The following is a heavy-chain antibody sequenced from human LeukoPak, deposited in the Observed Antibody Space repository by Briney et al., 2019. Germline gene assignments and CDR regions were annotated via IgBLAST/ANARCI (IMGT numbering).Heavy chain of an antibody. CDR2: IYSGGST. D-gene: IGHD4-11*01. Sequence: GGSLRLSCAASGFTVSSNYMSWVRQAPGKGLEWVSVIYSGGSTYYADSVKGRSTISRDNSKNMLYLQMNSLRAEDTAVYYCARDFSNYDAFDIWGQGTMVTVSS. V-gene: IGHV3-66*01. CDR3: ARDFSNYDAFDI. J-gene: IGHJ3*02. CDR1: GFTVSSNY.